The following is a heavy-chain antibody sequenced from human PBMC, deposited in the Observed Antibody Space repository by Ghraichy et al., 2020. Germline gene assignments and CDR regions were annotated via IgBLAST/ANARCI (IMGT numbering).Heavy chain of an antibody. D-gene: IGHD2-21*02. J-gene: IGHJ4*02. CDR1: VGSISSYS. CDR3: ARGVVVTAISFDY. Sequence: SETLSLTCTVSVGSISSYSWRWILPPPGKGLEWIGYIYYSGSTNYNPSLKSRVTISVDTSKNQFSLKLSSVTAADTAVYYCARGVVVTAISFDYWGQGTLVTVSS. CDR2: IYYSGST. V-gene: IGHV4-59*01.